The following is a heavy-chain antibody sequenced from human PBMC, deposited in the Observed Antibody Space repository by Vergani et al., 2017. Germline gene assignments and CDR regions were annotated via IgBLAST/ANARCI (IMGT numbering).Heavy chain of an antibody. Sequence: QVQLQQWGAGLLKPSETLSLTCAVYGGSFSSYYWSWIRQPPGKGLEWIGEINHSGSTNYNPSLKSRVTISVDTSKNQFSLNLSSVTAADTAVYYCARRVRYCSSTSCSYMDGWGKGTTVTVSS. V-gene: IGHV4-34*01. D-gene: IGHD2-2*01. CDR2: INHSGST. J-gene: IGHJ6*03. CDR3: ARRVRYCSSTSCSYMDG. CDR1: GGSFSSYY.